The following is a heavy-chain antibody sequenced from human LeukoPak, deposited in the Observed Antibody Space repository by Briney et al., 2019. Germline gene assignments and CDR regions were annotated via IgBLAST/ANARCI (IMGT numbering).Heavy chain of an antibody. V-gene: IGHV3-23*01. Sequence: PGGSLRLSCAASGFTFSSYAMSWVRQAPGKGLEWVSAIGGSGGSTYYADSVKGRFTISRDNSKNTLYLQMNSLRAEDTAVYYCAVLAGYSGYDPPTYWGQGTLVTVSS. CDR1: GFTFSSYA. J-gene: IGHJ4*02. CDR3: AVLAGYSGYDPPTY. D-gene: IGHD5-12*01. CDR2: IGGSGGST.